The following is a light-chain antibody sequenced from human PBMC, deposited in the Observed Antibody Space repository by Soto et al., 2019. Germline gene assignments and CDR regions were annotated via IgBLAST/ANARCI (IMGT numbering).Light chain of an antibody. CDR3: QQYGSSYT. Sequence: ETVLTQSPATLSLSPGERATLSCRASQSISSNFLAWYQQKPGQAPRLLIYGASNKIPGIPDRFSGSGSGTDFTLTISRLEPEDFAVYYCQQYGSSYTFGQGTKVDIK. CDR1: QSISSNF. V-gene: IGKV3-20*01. CDR2: GAS. J-gene: IGKJ2*01.